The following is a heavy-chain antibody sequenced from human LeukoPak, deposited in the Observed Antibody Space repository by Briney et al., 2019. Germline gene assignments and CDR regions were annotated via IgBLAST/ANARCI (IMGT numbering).Heavy chain of an antibody. Sequence: ASVKVSCKTSGYTFTGYYIHWVRQAPGQGLEWVGWIDPNSGGTNYGQKFQGRVTMTRDTSISTAYMELSRLRSDDTAVYYCARVWDTAMVFDPKGGLDYWGQGTLVTVSS. V-gene: IGHV1-2*02. CDR1: GYTFTGYY. CDR3: ARVWDTAMVFDPKGGLDY. J-gene: IGHJ4*02. D-gene: IGHD5-18*01. CDR2: IDPNSGGT.